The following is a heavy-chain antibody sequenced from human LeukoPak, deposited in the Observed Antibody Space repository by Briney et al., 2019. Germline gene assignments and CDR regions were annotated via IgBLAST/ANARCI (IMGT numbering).Heavy chain of an antibody. Sequence: GGSLRLSCAASGFTVSSNYMSWVRQAPGKGLEWVSVIYSGGSTYYADSVKGRFTISRDNSKNTLYLQMNSLRAEDTAVYYCARVRGVRGSWFDPWGQGTLVTVSS. V-gene: IGHV3-66*01. J-gene: IGHJ5*02. CDR2: IYSGGST. CDR3: ARVRGVRGSWFDP. CDR1: GFTVSSNY. D-gene: IGHD3-10*01.